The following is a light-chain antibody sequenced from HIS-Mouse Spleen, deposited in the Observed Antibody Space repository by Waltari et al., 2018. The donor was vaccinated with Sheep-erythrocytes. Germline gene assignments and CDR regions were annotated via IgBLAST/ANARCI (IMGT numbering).Light chain of an antibody. J-gene: IGLJ3*02. CDR1: SPHIVNHA. CDR3: AAWDDSLNGWV. Sequence: QSVLTQPPSVSEAPRQRVTISCSGSSPHIVNHAVNWYQQLPGKAPKLLIYYDDLLPSGVSDRFSGSKSGTSASLAISGLQSEDEADYYCAAWDDSLNGWVFGGGTKLTVL. CDR2: YDD. V-gene: IGLV1-36*01.